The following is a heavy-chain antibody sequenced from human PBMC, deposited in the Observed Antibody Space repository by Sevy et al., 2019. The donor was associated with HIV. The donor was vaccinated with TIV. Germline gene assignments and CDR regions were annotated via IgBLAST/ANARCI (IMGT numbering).Heavy chain of an antibody. J-gene: IGHJ3*02. CDR1: GFTFSNYE. V-gene: IGHV3-48*03. CDR3: ARGRYSYGMGAFDI. Sequence: GGSLRLSCVVSGFTFSNYEINWVRQAPGKGLEWLSYISSSGSSIYYADSVKGRFTISRDNAKNPLYLQMSSLRAEDTAVYYCARGRYSYGMGAFDIWGQGTMVTVSS. CDR2: ISSSGSSI. D-gene: IGHD5-18*01.